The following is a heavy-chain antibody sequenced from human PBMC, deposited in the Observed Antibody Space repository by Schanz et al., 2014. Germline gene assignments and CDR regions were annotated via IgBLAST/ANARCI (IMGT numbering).Heavy chain of an antibody. CDR3: ARDAADLYDIVSGEDF. Sequence: QVQLVQSGAEVKKPGASVRVSCKASGYTFTTYAMSWVRQAPGQGLEWVGWISVYTGNTKYGQKVQGRVTMTTDTSESTAYMELRSLRSDDTAVYYCARDAADLYDIVSGEDFWGQGTLVTVSS. CDR1: GYTFTTYA. D-gene: IGHD3-9*01. J-gene: IGHJ4*03. CDR2: ISVYTGNT. V-gene: IGHV1-18*01.